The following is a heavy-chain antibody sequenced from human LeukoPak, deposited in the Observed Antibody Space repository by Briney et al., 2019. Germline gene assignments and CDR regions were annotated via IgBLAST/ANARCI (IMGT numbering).Heavy chain of an antibody. CDR2: IIPIFGTA. V-gene: IGHV1-69*13. D-gene: IGHD6-19*01. Sequence: SVKVSRKASGGTFISYAISWVRQAPGQGLEWMGGIIPIFGTANYAQKFQGRVAITADESTSTAYMELSSLRSEDTAVYYCARRIAVAEVYYYGMDVWGQGTTVTVSS. CDR3: ARRIAVAEVYYYGMDV. J-gene: IGHJ6*02. CDR1: GGTFISYA.